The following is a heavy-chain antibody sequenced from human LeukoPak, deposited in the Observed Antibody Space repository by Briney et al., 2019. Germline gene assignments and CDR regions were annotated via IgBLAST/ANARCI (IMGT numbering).Heavy chain of an antibody. CDR2: IYYTGST. V-gene: IGHV4-39*01. D-gene: IGHD3-10*01. J-gene: IGHJ5*02. Sequence: SETLSLTCTVSGGSIRSSSYYWGWIRQPPGKGLEWIGGIYYTGSTYYNPSLKSRVTMFVDTSKNQFSLKLSSVTAADTAVYYCARYYYGSGIHTRFDPWGQGTLVIVSS. CDR1: GGSIRSSSYY. CDR3: ARYYYGSGIHTRFDP.